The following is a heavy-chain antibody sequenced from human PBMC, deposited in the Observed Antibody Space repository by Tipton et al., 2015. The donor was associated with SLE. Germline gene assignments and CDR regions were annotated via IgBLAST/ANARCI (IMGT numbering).Heavy chain of an antibody. CDR2: ISGSGDSP. J-gene: IGHJ3*01. CDR1: GFTFKKYA. CDR3: AKAQGVIVPNDAFDF. V-gene: IGHV3-23*01. D-gene: IGHD2/OR15-2a*01. Sequence: SLRLSCTASGFTFKKYARNGVRQAPGKGLEWVSGISGSGDSPYSSDSVKGRFTISRDNSKKTLYLQMNSLRVEDTAIYYCAKAQGVIVPNDAFDFGGQGTMVTVSS.